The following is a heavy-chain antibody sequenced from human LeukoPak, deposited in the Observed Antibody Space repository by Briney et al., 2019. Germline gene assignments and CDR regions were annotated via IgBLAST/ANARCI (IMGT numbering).Heavy chain of an antibody. CDR3: VRDIKSRYLDF. D-gene: IGHD3/OR15-3a*01. J-gene: IGHJ3*01. CDR2: IKQERGQE. Sequence: PGGSLRLSCVASGLTVSNHWMSWVRQAPGKGLEWVANIKQERGQEYYVDSVKGRFTISKDNSKNMLYLQMNSLRAEDTAVYYCVRDIKSRYLDFWGQGTMVTVSS. V-gene: IGHV3-7*01. CDR1: GLTVSNHW.